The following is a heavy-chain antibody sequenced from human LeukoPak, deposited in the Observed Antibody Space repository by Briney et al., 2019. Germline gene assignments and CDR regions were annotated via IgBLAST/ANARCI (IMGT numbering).Heavy chain of an antibody. CDR2: ISAYIGNT. CDR1: GSTFTSYG. CDR3: ARDLDYGGNSGDAFDI. Sequence: ASVKVACNASGSTFTSYGIRWVRQAPGQGLEWMGWISAYIGNTNYAQKLQGTVTITTDTSTSTAYMELRSLRSDDTAVYYCARDLDYGGNSGDAFDIWGQGTMVTVSS. J-gene: IGHJ3*02. V-gene: IGHV1-18*01. D-gene: IGHD4-23*01.